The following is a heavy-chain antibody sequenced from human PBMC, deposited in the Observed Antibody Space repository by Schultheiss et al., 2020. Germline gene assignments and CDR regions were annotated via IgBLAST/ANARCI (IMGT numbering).Heavy chain of an antibody. CDR3: ARSQGVGATLAFDY. CDR2: ISAYNGNT. D-gene: IGHD1-26*01. V-gene: IGHV1-18*01. J-gene: IGHJ4*02. CDR1: GGTFSSYA. Sequence: ASVKVSCKASGGTFSSYAISWVRQAPGQGLEWMGWISAYNGNTNYAQKLQGRVTMTRDTSISTAYMELSSLRSDDTAVYYCARSQGVGATLAFDYWGQGTLVTVSS.